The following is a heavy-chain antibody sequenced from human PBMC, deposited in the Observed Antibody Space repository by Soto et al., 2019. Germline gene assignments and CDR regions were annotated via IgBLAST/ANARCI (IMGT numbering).Heavy chain of an antibody. Sequence: EVQLVESGGGLVQPGRSLRLSCAASGFTFDDYAMHWVRQAPGKGLEWVSGISWNSGSIGYADSVKGRFTISRDNAKNSLYLQMNSLRAEDTALYYCANTRGRQYQLLWKFDYWGQGTLVTVSS. CDR1: GFTFDDYA. CDR3: ANTRGRQYQLLWKFDY. V-gene: IGHV3-9*01. D-gene: IGHD2-2*01. CDR2: ISWNSGSI. J-gene: IGHJ4*02.